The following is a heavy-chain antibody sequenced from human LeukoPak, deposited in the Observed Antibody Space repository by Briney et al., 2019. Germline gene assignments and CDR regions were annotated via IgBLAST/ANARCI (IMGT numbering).Heavy chain of an antibody. J-gene: IGHJ4*02. V-gene: IGHV4-34*01. CDR2: INHSGST. Sequence: PSETLSLTCAVYGGSFSGYYWSWIRQPPGKGLEWIGEINHSGSTNYNPSLKSRVTISVDASKNQFSLKLSSVTAADTAVYYCARTSSGWSQDYWGQGTLVTVSS. CDR1: GGSFSGYY. D-gene: IGHD6-19*01. CDR3: ARTSSGWSQDY.